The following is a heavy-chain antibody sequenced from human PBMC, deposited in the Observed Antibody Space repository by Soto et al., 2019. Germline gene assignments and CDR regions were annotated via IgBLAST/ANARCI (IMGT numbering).Heavy chain of an antibody. D-gene: IGHD2-15*01. CDR2: LHSDVST. CDR3: ARELGGSWYNWFDP. Sequence: EMQLVQSGGGLIQPGWSLRLSCAVSGFTVSSNSITWVRQAPGQGLEWVSVLHSDVSTYYVDSVKGRFVISRDNSKNTVYLQMNSLRAEDTAIYYCARELGGSWYNWFDPWGQGTLVTVSS. J-gene: IGHJ5*02. CDR1: GFTVSSNS. V-gene: IGHV3-53*01.